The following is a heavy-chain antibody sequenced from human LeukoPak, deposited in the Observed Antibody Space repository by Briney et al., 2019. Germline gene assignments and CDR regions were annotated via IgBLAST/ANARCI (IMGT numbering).Heavy chain of an antibody. V-gene: IGHV3-66*01. CDR1: GLTVSDNF. D-gene: IGHD2-21*01. CDR3: ARDRIEGATSDFDY. CDR2: LYRGGNT. J-gene: IGHJ4*02. Sequence: PGGSLRLSCAASGLTVSDNFMSWVRHAPGNGLELVSVLYRGGNTYYADSVRGRFTICRGNSKNMVYLQMNSLTAEDTAVYYCARDRIEGATSDFDYWGQGTLVTVSS.